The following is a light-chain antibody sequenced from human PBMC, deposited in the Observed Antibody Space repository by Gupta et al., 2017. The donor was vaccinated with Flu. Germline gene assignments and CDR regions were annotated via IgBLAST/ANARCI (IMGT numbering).Light chain of an antibody. Sequence: QTVVTQAPSLTVSPGGTATLTCASSAGTVINDYYPNWFQQKAGQAPRALIYKTDNRHSWTPARFSGSLLGGKAALTLSGAQPEDEADYYCLIMYGAAWVFGGGTKLTVL. CDR1: AGTVINDYY. V-gene: IGLV7-43*01. CDR2: KTD. J-gene: IGLJ3*02. CDR3: LIMYGAAWV.